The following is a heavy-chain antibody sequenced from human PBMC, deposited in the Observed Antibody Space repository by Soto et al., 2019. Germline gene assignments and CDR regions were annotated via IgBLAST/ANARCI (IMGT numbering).Heavy chain of an antibody. Sequence: SETLSLTCTVSGGSISSYYWSWIRQPPGKGLEWIGYIYYSGSTNYNPSLKSRVTISVDTSKNQFSLKLSSVTAADTAVYYCARNALYCTNGVCYSYWGQGTLVTVSS. J-gene: IGHJ4*02. CDR1: GGSISSYY. CDR3: ARNALYCTNGVCYSY. D-gene: IGHD2-8*01. V-gene: IGHV4-59*08. CDR2: IYYSGST.